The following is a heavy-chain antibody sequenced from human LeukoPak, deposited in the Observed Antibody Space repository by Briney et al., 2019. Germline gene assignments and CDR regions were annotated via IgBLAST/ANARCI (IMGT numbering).Heavy chain of an antibody. CDR1: GFTFSDYY. V-gene: IGHV3-11*05. CDR2: ISSSSSYT. Sequence: PGGSLRLSCAASGFTFSDYYMIWIRQAPGKGLEWVSYISSSSSYTNYADSVKGRFTISRDNAKNSLYLQMNSLRAEDTAVYYCARVHYDILTGYSPHFDYWGQGTLVTVSS. D-gene: IGHD3-9*01. CDR3: ARVHYDILTGYSPHFDY. J-gene: IGHJ4*02.